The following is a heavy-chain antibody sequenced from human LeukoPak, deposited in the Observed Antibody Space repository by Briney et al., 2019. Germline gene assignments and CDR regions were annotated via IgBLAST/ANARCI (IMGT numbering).Heavy chain of an antibody. CDR1: GRSFSGYY. D-gene: IGHD2-15*01. CDR2: IYYSGST. J-gene: IGHJ6*02. CDR3: ARGKSRRLLEGMDV. V-gene: IGHV4-31*11. Sequence: KPSETLSLTCAVYGRSFSGYYWSWIRQHPGKGLEWIGYIYYSGSTYYNPSLKSRVTISVDTSKNQFSLKLSSVTAADTAVYYCARGKSRRLLEGMDVWGQGTTVTVSS.